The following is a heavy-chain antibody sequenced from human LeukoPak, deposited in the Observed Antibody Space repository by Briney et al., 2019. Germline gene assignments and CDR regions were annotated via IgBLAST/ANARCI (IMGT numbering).Heavy chain of an antibody. V-gene: IGHV3-43*01. CDR1: GFNFDRYT. Sequence: GGSLRLSCATSGFNFDRYTIHWVRQAPGKGLEWVSLAGWAGGTTFYSDSVRGRFTISRDNSKNTLYLQMNSLRAEDTAVYYCARDSSGYYRHFDYWGQGTLVTVSS. CDR2: AGWAGGTT. D-gene: IGHD3-22*01. CDR3: ARDSSGYYRHFDY. J-gene: IGHJ4*02.